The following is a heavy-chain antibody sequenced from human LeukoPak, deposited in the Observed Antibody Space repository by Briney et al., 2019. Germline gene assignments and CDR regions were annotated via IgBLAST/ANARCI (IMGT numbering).Heavy chain of an antibody. V-gene: IGHV3-23*01. CDR3: AKDPLYYDILTGYFDY. D-gene: IGHD3-9*01. J-gene: IGHJ4*02. Sequence: GGSLRLSCAASGFTVSNNYMSWVRQAPGKGLEWVSAISGSGGSTYYADSVKGRFTISRDNSKNTLYLQMNSLRAEDTAVYYCAKDPLYYDILTGYFDYWGQGTLVTVSS. CDR2: ISGSGGST. CDR1: GFTVSNNY.